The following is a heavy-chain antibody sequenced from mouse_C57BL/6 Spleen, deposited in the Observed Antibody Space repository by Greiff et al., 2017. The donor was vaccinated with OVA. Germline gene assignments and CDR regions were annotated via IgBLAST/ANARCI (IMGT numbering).Heavy chain of an antibody. D-gene: IGHD3-2*02. J-gene: IGHJ3*01. CDR3: ARSSSGPSFAY. Sequence: VQLQQPGAELVMPGASVKLSCKASGYTFTSYWMHWVKQRPGQGLEWIGEIDPSDSYTNYNQKFKGKSTLTVDKSSSTAYMQLSSLTSEDSAVYYCARSSSGPSFAYWGQGTLVTVSA. V-gene: IGHV1-69*01. CDR2: IDPSDSYT. CDR1: GYTFTSYW.